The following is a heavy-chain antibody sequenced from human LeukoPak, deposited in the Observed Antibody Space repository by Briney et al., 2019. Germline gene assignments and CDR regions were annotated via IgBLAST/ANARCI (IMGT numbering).Heavy chain of an antibody. Sequence: GESLKISCKGSGYSFTSYWIGWVRQMPGKGLEWMGIIYPGDSDTRYSPSFQGQVTISADKSISTAYLQWSSLKASDTGMYYCATVRTYGDYAMNYWGQGILVTVSS. CDR1: GYSFTSYW. J-gene: IGHJ4*02. CDR3: ATVRTYGDYAMNY. V-gene: IGHV5-51*01. CDR2: IYPGDSDT. D-gene: IGHD4-17*01.